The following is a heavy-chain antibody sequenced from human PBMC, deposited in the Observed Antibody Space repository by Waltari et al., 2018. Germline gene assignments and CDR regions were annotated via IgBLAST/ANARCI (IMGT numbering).Heavy chain of an antibody. CDR3: ARGVVAATTQYYDYYGMDV. Sequence: QVQLVQSGAEVKKPGSSVKVSCKASGGTFSSYAISWVRQAPGQGLEWMGGIIPNFGTGNYAKEFQGRVTITADEATSTAYMELSSLRSEDTAVDYCARGVVAATTQYYDYYGMDVWGQGTTVTVSS. J-gene: IGHJ6*02. CDR1: GGTFSSYA. D-gene: IGHD2-15*01. CDR2: IIPNFGTG. V-gene: IGHV1-69*01.